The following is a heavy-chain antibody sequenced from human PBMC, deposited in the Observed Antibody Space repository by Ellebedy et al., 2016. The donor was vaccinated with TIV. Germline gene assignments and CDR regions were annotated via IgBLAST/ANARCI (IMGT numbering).Heavy chain of an antibody. CDR3: ASHSFDYGDYGWFDP. V-gene: IGHV1-69*04. CDR1: AGTFSSYA. D-gene: IGHD4-17*01. J-gene: IGHJ5*02. Sequence: AASVQVSCKASAGTFSSYAISWVRQAPGQGLEWMGRITPILGIATYAQKFQGRVTITADKSTRPAYMELSSLRSEDTAVYYGASHSFDYGDYGWFDPWGQGTLVTVSS. CDR2: ITPILGIA.